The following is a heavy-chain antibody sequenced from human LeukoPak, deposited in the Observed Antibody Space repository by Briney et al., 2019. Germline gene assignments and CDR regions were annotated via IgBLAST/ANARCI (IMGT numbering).Heavy chain of an antibody. Sequence: PGGSLRLSCAASGFSFSSYSMNWVRQAPGKGLEWVSYISSSSSTIYYADSVKGRFTISRDNAENSLYLQMNSLSDEDTAVFYCARSRYYDYSIDYWGQGTLVTVSS. CDR1: GFSFSSYS. CDR2: ISSSSSTI. J-gene: IGHJ4*02. CDR3: ARSRYYDYSIDY. V-gene: IGHV3-48*02. D-gene: IGHD3-22*01.